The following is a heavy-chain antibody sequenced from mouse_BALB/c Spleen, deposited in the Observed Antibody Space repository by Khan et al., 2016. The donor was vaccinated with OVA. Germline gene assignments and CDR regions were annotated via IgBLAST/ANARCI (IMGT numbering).Heavy chain of an antibody. CDR3: ARGGQWVRRGDGNSYY. J-gene: IGHJ2*01. V-gene: IGHV1S137*01. CDR1: GYTFTDYA. D-gene: IGHD2-2*01. Sequence: QVQLKQSGPELVRPGESVKISCKGSGYTFTDYAMHWVKQSHAKSLEWIGVISTYYDNTNYNQKFKDKATMTVDKSSNTAYMELARLTSEDSAIYYCARGGQWVRRGDGNSYYWGQGTTRTVSS. CDR2: ISTYYDNT.